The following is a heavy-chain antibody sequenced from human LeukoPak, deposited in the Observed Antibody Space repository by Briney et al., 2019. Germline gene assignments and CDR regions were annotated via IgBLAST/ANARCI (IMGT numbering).Heavy chain of an antibody. CDR3: ARLPRGENSFDI. V-gene: IGHV4-59*01. CDR2: IYYSGST. CDR1: GGSISSYY. J-gene: IGHJ3*02. Sequence: PSETLSLTCTVSGGSISSYYWSWIRQPPGKGLEWIGYIYYSGSTNYNPSLKSRVTISVDTSKNQFSLKLSSVTAADTAVYYCARLPRGENSFDIWGQGTMVTVSS. D-gene: IGHD3-16*01.